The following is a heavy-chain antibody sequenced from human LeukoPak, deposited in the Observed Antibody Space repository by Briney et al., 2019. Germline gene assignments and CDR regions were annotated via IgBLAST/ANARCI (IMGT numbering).Heavy chain of an antibody. CDR3: ARDRRLARGLHYYYYMDV. J-gene: IGHJ6*03. CDR2: ISSSSSYV. D-gene: IGHD3-9*01. CDR1: GFTFSSYS. Sequence: GGSLRLSCAASGFTFSSYSMNWVRQAPGKGLEWVSSISSSSSYVYYADSVKGRFTISRDNAKNSLYLQMNSLRAEDTAVYYCARDRRLARGLHYYYYMDVWGKGTTVTVSS. V-gene: IGHV3-21*01.